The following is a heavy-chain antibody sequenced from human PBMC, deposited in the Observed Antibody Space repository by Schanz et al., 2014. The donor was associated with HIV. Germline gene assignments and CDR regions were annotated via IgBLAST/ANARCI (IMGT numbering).Heavy chain of an antibody. CDR2: RRVKSDSYAT. Sequence: EVQLLESGGGLVQPGGSLRLSCAASGFTFSSYAMSWVRQAPGKGLEWVARRRVKSDSYATEYAASVTGRFTISRDDSKNSVYLQMNSLNIEDTAVYYCRGYRFYYGVAFWGQGTLVTLSP. CDR3: RGYRFYYGVAF. CDR1: GFTFSSYA. D-gene: IGHD4-17*01. V-gene: IGHV3-72*01. J-gene: IGHJ4*02.